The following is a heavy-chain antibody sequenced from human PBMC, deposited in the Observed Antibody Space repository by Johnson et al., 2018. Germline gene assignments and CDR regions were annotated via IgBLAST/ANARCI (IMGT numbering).Heavy chain of an antibody. J-gene: IGHJ6*02. V-gene: IGHV3-23*04. CDR3: AKPLRGRITGTTAYYYYGMDV. Sequence: EVQLVESGGGLVQPGGSLRLSCAASGFTFSSYAMSWVRQAPGKGLEWVSAISGSGGSTYYADSVKGRFTISRDNSKNTLYLQMNSLRAEDTAVDYCAKPLRGRITGTTAYYYYGMDVWGQGTTVTVSS. CDR2: ISGSGGST. D-gene: IGHD1-14*01. CDR1: GFTFSSYA.